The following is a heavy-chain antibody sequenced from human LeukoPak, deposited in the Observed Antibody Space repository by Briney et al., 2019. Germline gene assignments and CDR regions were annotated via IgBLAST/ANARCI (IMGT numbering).Heavy chain of an antibody. V-gene: IGHV1-2*02. Sequence: ASVKVSCKASGYTFTDYYMHWVRQAPGQGLEWMGWINTKSGGTNYAQKFQGRVTMTRDTSVSTAYMEMIRLRSDDTAVFYCTRGEVNYGFDPWGQGTLVTVSS. CDR3: TRGEVNYGFDP. CDR1: GYTFTDYY. D-gene: IGHD3-10*01. J-gene: IGHJ5*02. CDR2: INTKSGGT.